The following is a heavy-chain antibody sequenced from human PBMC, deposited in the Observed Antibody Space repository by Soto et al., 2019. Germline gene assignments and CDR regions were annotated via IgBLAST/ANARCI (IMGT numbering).Heavy chain of an antibody. Sequence: WASVKVSCKASGYSFTDYHMHWLRQAPGQGVEWVGWIIPSSGSTNYAQKFQGRVTMTRDTSITTAYMELRRLTSDDTAVYYCARDQYSGSFLYWGQGTLVTVSS. CDR1: GYSFTDYH. V-gene: IGHV1-2*02. J-gene: IGHJ4*02. D-gene: IGHD1-26*01. CDR3: ARDQYSGSFLY. CDR2: IIPSSGST.